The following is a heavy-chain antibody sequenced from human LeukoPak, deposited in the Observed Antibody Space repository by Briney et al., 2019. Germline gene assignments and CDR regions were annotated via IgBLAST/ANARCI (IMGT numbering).Heavy chain of an antibody. Sequence: GGSLRLSCAASGFTFSNYVMSWVRQAPGKGLEWVSGISGSGDSTYYADSAKGRFTISRDNSKNTLYLQMNSLRVEDTAAYYCAKVRAPSGWFNSDYWGQGTLVTVCS. D-gene: IGHD6-19*01. J-gene: IGHJ4*02. CDR1: GFTFSNYV. V-gene: IGHV3-23*01. CDR2: ISGSGDST. CDR3: AKVRAPSGWFNSDY.